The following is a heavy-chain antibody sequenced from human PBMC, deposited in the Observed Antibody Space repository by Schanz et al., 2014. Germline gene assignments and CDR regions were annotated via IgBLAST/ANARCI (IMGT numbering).Heavy chain of an antibody. Sequence: QVPLLQSGAEVKKPGASVRVSCKASGYSFTGYYIHWVRQAPGQGLEWMGRIHPNSGGTDYTQKFQGRVTMTRDTSITTAYMELSGLTSDDTAVYYCARGLVRYFHYWGQGTLVTVSS. CDR2: IHPNSGGT. V-gene: IGHV1-2*06. CDR3: ARGLVRYFHY. J-gene: IGHJ4*02. D-gene: IGHD6-19*01. CDR1: GYSFTGYY.